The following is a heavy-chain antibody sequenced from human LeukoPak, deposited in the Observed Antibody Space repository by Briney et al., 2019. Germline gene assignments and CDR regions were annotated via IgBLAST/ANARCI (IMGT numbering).Heavy chain of an antibody. CDR1: GGSFSGYY. V-gene: IGHV4-34*01. J-gene: IGHJ4*02. Sequence: PSETLSLTCAVYGGSFSGYYWSWIRQPPGKGLEWIGEINHSGSTNYNPSLKSRVTISVDTSKNLFSLKLSSVTAADTAVYYCARRRTYYYGSGSYSYFDYWGQGTLVTVSS. CDR3: ARRRTYYYGSGSYSYFDY. D-gene: IGHD3-10*01. CDR2: INHSGST.